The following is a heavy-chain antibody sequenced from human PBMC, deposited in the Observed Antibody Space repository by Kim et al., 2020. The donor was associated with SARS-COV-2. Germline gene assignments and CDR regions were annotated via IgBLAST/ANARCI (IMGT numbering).Heavy chain of an antibody. CDR2: IGTAGDT. J-gene: IGHJ2*01. D-gene: IGHD6-19*01. Sequence: GGYLRLSCAASGFTFSSYDMHWVRQATGKGLEWVSAIGTAGDTYYPGSVKGRFTISRENAKNSLYLQMNSLRAGDTAVYYCARSGDEAVAGPLYFDLWGRGTLVTVSS. CDR3: ARSGDEAVAGPLYFDL. CDR1: GFTFSSYD. V-gene: IGHV3-13*04.